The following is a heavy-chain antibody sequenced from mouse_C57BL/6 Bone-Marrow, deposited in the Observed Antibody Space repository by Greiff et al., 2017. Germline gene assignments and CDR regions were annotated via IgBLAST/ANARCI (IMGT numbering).Heavy chain of an antibody. CDR3: ASSYDYDDYTMDK. J-gene: IGHJ4*01. CDR1: GYTFTNYW. D-gene: IGHD2-4*01. V-gene: IGHV1-64*01. CDR2: MHPNGGSP. Sequence: LQQPGAELVKPGASVKLSCKASGYTFTNYWMHWVKQRPGQGLEWIGMMHPNGGSPDYNEKFKSEATLSVDKSSRTAYMELSSLTSEDSAVYSCASSYDYDDYTMDKWGQGTSVTVSS.